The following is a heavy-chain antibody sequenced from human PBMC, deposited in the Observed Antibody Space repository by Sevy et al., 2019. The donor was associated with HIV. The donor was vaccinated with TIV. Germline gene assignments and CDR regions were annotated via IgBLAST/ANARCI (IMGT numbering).Heavy chain of an antibody. Sequence: GGSLRLSCAASGFTFSGSAMHWVRQASGKGLEWVGRIRSKANRYATADAASVKGRFTISRDDSKNTAYLQMNSLKTEDTAVYYCTRQGDIVLVPAAIRGAFDIWGQGTMVTVSS. CDR1: GFTFSGSA. D-gene: IGHD2-2*01. J-gene: IGHJ3*02. CDR2: IRSKANRYAT. V-gene: IGHV3-73*01. CDR3: TRQGDIVLVPAAIRGAFDI.